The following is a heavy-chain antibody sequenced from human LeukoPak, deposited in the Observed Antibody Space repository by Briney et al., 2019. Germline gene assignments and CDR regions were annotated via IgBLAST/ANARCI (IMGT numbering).Heavy chain of an antibody. CDR3: AKDRTMVRGVIGY. CDR2: ISGSGGST. D-gene: IGHD3-10*01. Sequence: PGGSLRLSCAASGFTFSSYGMSWVRQAPGKGLEWVSAISGSGGSTYYAGSVKGRFTISRDNSKNTLYLQMNSLRAEDTAVYYCAKDRTMVRGVIGYWGQGTLVTVSS. V-gene: IGHV3-23*01. CDR1: GFTFSSYG. J-gene: IGHJ4*02.